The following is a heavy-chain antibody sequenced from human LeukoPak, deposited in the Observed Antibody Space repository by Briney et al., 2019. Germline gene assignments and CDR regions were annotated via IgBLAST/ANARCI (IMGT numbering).Heavy chain of an antibody. CDR1: GFTVSSNY. V-gene: IGHV3-53*01. Sequence: AGGSLRLSCAASGFTVSSNYMSWVRQAPGKGLEWVSVIYSGGSTYYADSVKGRFTISRDNSKNTLYLQMNSLRAEDTAVYYCAKGTYSAYNSGCAYWGQGTLVTVSS. CDR2: IYSGGST. D-gene: IGHD5-12*01. CDR3: AKGTYSAYNSGCAY. J-gene: IGHJ4*02.